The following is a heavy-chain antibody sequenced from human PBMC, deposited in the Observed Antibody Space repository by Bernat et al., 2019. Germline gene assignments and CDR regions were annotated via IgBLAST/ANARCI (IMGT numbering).Heavy chain of an antibody. V-gene: IGHV3-9*01. CDR3: SKAVAAAVSDAFDI. J-gene: IGHJ3*02. CDR1: GFTFDDYA. CDR2: ISWNSCTI. Sequence: EVQLVESGGGLVQPGRSLRLSCAASGFTFDDYAMYWVRQVPGKGLEWVSGISWNSCTITYADSGDGRFTISSDNAKNTLYLQMNSLRAEDTAFYYCSKAVAAAVSDAFDIWGQGTMVTVSS. D-gene: IGHD6-13*01.